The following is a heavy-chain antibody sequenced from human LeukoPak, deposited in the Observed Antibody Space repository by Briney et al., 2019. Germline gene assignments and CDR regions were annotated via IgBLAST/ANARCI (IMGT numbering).Heavy chain of an antibody. D-gene: IGHD3-3*01. Sequence: GGSLRLSCAASGFTFSSYGMHWVRQAPGKGLEWVAFIRYGGSNKYYADSVKGRFTISRDNSKNTLYLQMNSLRAEDTAVYYCAKDTIFGELGYWGQGTLVTVSS. V-gene: IGHV3-30*02. CDR1: GFTFSSYG. J-gene: IGHJ4*02. CDR3: AKDTIFGELGY. CDR2: IRYGGSNK.